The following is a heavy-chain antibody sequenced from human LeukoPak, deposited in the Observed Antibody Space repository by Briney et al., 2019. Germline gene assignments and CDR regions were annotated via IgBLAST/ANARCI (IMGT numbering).Heavy chain of an antibody. J-gene: IGHJ6*02. CDR3: TRPFDYGGNSYYGMDV. CDR2: IRSKANSYAT. Sequence: GGSLRLSCAASGFTFSSYAISWVRQASGKGLEWVGRIRSKANSYATAYAASVKGRFTISRDDSKNTAYRQMNSLKTEDTAAYYCTRPFDYGGNSYYGMDVWGQGTTVTVSS. CDR1: GFTFSSYA. D-gene: IGHD4-23*01. V-gene: IGHV3-73*01.